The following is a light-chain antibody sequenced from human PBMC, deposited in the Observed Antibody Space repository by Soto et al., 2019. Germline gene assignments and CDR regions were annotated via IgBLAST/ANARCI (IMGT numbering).Light chain of an antibody. CDR1: QSIHRY. V-gene: IGKV1-39*01. CDR3: QQSYNTPWT. J-gene: IGKJ1*01. CDR2: TTS. Sequence: DIRMTQSPSSLSASAGDRVTITCRASQSIHRYLNWFQQKPGKAPKLLMYTTSSLQSGVSSRFSGSGFGTECTLTISSLQPEDSATYYCQQSYNTPWTFGQGTKVEI.